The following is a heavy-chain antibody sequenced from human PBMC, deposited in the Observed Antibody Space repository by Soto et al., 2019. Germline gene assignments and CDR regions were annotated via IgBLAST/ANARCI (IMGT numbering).Heavy chain of an antibody. CDR3: ARVPGRL. D-gene: IGHD3-10*01. CDR2: VYSGGAT. CDR1: GFSVSRNY. V-gene: IGHV3-53*02. J-gene: IGHJ4*02. Sequence: QLVETGGGLIQPGTSLTLSCAASGFSVSRNYMNWVRQAPGKGLERGSFVYSGGATFYADSVKGRFILSRDDSQNTMYLQMNNLRAEDTAVYYCARVPGRLWGRGTLVTVAS.